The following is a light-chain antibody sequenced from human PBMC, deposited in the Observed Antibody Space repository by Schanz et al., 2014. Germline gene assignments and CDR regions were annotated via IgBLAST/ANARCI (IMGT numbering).Light chain of an antibody. Sequence: DIQMTQSPSSLSASVGDRVTITCRANQGIRNSVAWYQQKPGKVPKLLIYAASTLQSGAPSRFSGSGSGTDFTLTVSSLQPEDVATYYCQKYNGAPLITFGQGTRLEIK. CDR3: QKYNGAPLIT. CDR2: AAS. CDR1: QGIRNS. V-gene: IGKV1-27*01. J-gene: IGKJ5*01.